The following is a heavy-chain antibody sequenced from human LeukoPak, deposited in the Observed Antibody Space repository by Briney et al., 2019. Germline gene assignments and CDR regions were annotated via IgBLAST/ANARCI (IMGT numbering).Heavy chain of an antibody. Sequence: PSETLSLTCTVSGGSISSYYWSWIRQPAGKGLEWIGRIYTSGSTNYNPSLKSRVTMSVDTSKNQFSLKLSSVTAADTAVYYCAREADPHPYYYDSSGSLDYWGQGTLVTVSS. CDR2: IYTSGST. CDR1: GGSISSYY. V-gene: IGHV4-4*07. CDR3: AREADPHPYYYDSSGSLDY. J-gene: IGHJ4*02. D-gene: IGHD3-22*01.